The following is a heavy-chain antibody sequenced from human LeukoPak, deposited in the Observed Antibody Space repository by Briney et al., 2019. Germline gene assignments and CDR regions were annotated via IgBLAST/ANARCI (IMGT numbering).Heavy chain of an antibody. CDR3: ARLQVYYYGWFDP. CDR2: ICHSGKT. V-gene: IGHV4-39*01. J-gene: IGHJ5*02. Sequence: SETLSLTCTVSSDPISTSSYYWGWIRQPPGKGLEWIGSICHSGKTYYNPSLKSRVTISVDTPKNQFSLRLRSVTAADTAVYYCARLQVYYYGWFDPWGQGTLVTVSS. D-gene: IGHD3-10*01. CDR1: SDPISTSSYY.